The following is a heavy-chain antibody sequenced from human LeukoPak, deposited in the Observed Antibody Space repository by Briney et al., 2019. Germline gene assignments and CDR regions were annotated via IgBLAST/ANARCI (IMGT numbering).Heavy chain of an antibody. D-gene: IGHD1-26*01. J-gene: IGHJ4*02. CDR2: ISSSSSYI. Sequence: PGGSLRLSCAASGFTFSSYSMNWVGQAPGKGLEWVSSISSSSSYIYYADSVKGRFTISRDNAKNSLHLQMNSLRAEGTAVYYCASSGSPSPSFDYWGQGTLVTVSS. CDR1: GFTFSSYS. CDR3: ASSGSPSPSFDY. V-gene: IGHV3-21*01.